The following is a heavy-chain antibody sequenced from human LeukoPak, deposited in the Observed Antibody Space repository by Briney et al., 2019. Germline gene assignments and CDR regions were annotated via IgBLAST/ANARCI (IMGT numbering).Heavy chain of an antibody. CDR2: ISYSGST. J-gene: IGHJ4*02. Sequence: SETQSLTCTVSGGSISSYYWNWIRQPPGKGLEWIGYISYSGSTNYNPSLKSRVTISVDTSKNQFSLKLSSVTAADTAVYYCASFGYGAPFDYWGQGTLVTVSS. CDR1: GGSISSYY. V-gene: IGHV4-59*01. CDR3: ASFGYGAPFDY. D-gene: IGHD4-17*01.